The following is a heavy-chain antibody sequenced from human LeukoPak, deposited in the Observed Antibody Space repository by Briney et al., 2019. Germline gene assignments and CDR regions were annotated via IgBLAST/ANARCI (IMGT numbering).Heavy chain of an antibody. CDR1: GFTFSTYA. V-gene: IGHV3-23*01. Sequence: GGSLRLSCAASGFTFSTYAMHWVRQAPGKGLEWVSTISGSAESTYYADSVKGRFTVSRDNSKNTLYLQMNSLRAEDTALYYCAKDGVGGSGNYYSDYWGQGTLVTVSS. CDR2: ISGSAEST. J-gene: IGHJ4*02. D-gene: IGHD3-10*01. CDR3: AKDGVGGSGNYYSDY.